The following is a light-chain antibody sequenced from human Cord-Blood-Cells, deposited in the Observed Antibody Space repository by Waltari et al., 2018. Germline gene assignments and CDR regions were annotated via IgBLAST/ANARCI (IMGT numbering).Light chain of an antibody. CDR1: KLGDNY. J-gene: IGLJ1*01. V-gene: IGLV3-1*01. CDR2: QDS. CDR3: QAWDSSTYV. Sequence: SYELTQPPSVSVSPGQTASITCSGDKLGDNYACWYQQKPGQSPVLVIYQDSKRHSAIPERFSGSNSGNTATLTISGTQAMDEADYYCQAWDSSTYVFGTGTKVTVL.